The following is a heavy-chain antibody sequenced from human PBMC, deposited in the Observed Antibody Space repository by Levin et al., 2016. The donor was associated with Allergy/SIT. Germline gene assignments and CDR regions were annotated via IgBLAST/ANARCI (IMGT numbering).Heavy chain of an antibody. CDR1: GGSISSSRYY. Sequence: SETLSLTCTVSGGSISSSRYYWGWIRQPPGKGLEWIGSIYYSGSTYYNPSLKSRVTISVDTSKNQFSLKLSSVTAADTAVYYCARGGIVGATDIDYWGQGTLVTVSS. V-gene: IGHV4-39*01. CDR3: ARGGIVGATDIDY. CDR2: IYYSGST. J-gene: IGHJ4*02. D-gene: IGHD1-26*01.